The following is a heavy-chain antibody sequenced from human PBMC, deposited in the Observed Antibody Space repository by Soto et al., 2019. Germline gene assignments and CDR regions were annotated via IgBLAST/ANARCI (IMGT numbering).Heavy chain of an antibody. CDR3: ARENSSGWSITFDY. Sequence: GGSLRLSCAASGFTFSSYSMNWVRQAPGKGLEWVSSISSSSSYIYYADSVKGRFTISRDNAKNSLYLQMNSLRAEDTAVYYCARENSSGWSITFDYWGQGTLVTVSS. V-gene: IGHV3-21*01. J-gene: IGHJ4*02. CDR2: ISSSSSYI. D-gene: IGHD6-19*01. CDR1: GFTFSSYS.